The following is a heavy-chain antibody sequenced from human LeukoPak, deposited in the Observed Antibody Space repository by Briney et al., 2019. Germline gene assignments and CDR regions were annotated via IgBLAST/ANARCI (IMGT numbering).Heavy chain of an antibody. J-gene: IGHJ4*02. CDR2: ISAYNGNT. D-gene: IGHD1-26*01. Sequence: ASVKVSCKASVYTFTSYGISWVRQAPGQGLEWMGWISAYNGNTNYAHKLQGRVTMTTDTSTSTAYMELRSLRSDDTAVYFCARNIVGATSGLLDYWGQGTLVTVSS. V-gene: IGHV1-18*01. CDR1: VYTFTSYG. CDR3: ARNIVGATSGLLDY.